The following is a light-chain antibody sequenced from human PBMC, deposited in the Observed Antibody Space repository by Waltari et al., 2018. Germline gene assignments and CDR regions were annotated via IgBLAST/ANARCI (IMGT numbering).Light chain of an antibody. J-gene: IGLJ3*02. CDR3: RSYTSSSTWV. CDR1: SSDVGSYNR. Sequence: QSALTQPPSVSGSPGQSVIISCTGTSSDVGSYNRVPWYQQPPGTAPKLMIYEINNRPSGVPVRCSGSKSGNTASLTISGLQAEDEADYYCRSYTSSSTWVFGGGTKLTVL. CDR2: EIN. V-gene: IGLV2-18*02.